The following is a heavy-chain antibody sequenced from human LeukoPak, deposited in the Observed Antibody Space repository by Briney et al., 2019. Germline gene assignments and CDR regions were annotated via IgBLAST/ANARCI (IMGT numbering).Heavy chain of an antibody. V-gene: IGHV4-34*01. CDR1: GVFLRGYY. D-gene: IGHD1-7*01. Sequence: SETLSLTCAVYGVFLRGYYWSWIRQSPEKGLEWMGEISDEGDSIYNPSLKSRLTLSVDMSKNQFSLKLRSVTAADTAVYYCARGRNYVSDFYFDVWGKGTTVIVSS. J-gene: IGHJ6*03. CDR2: ISDEGDS. CDR3: ARGRNYVSDFYFDV.